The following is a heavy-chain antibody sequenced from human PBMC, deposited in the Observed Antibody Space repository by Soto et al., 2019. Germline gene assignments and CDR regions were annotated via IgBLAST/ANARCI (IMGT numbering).Heavy chain of an antibody. J-gene: IGHJ5*02. CDR1: GFSLSASEVG. D-gene: IGHD1-20*01. CDR3: ARRTTHNNSFHP. CDR2: IYWDDDK. Sequence: QITLKESGPTLVKPPQTLTLTCTFSGFSLSASEVGVGWIRQPPGKAPEWLALIYWDDDKRYSPSLKTRLAIANDPSKNQVVLTMTHIAPVDTATYYCARRTTHNNSFHPWGQGTLVTVSS. V-gene: IGHV2-5*02.